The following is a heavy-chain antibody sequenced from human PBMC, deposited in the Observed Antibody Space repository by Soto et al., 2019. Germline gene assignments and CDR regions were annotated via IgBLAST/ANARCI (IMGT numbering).Heavy chain of an antibody. V-gene: IGHV2-26*01. CDR3: ARIHIITWGSYFYGMDV. J-gene: IGHJ6*02. CDR1: GFSLSDTTMG. Sequence: QVTLKESGPVLVKPSETLTLTCSVSGFSLSDTTMGVSWIRQPPRKALEWLAHIFSNDEKSYSTSLKTRLTISKDTSRSQVVLTMTNMDPVDTATYYCARIHIITWGSYFYGMDVWGQGTTVTVSS. CDR2: IFSNDEK. D-gene: IGHD3-16*01.